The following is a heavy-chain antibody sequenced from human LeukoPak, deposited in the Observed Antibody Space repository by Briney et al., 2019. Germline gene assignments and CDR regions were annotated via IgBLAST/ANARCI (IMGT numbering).Heavy chain of an antibody. CDR3: AKSVSGYRTPFDY. J-gene: IGHJ4*02. D-gene: IGHD3-22*01. Sequence: AGGSLRLSCAASGFTFDDYAMHWVRRAPGKGLEWVSGISWNCGSIDFADSVKGRFTISRDNAKNSLYLQMNSLRTEDTALYYCAKSVSGYRTPFDYWGQGTLVTVSS. CDR2: ISWNCGSI. CDR1: GFTFDDYA. V-gene: IGHV3-9*01.